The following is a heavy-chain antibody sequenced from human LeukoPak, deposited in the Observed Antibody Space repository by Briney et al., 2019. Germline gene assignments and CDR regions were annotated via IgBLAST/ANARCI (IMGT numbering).Heavy chain of an antibody. J-gene: IGHJ5*02. CDR2: INPNNGGT. V-gene: IGHV1-2*02. CDR3: ASPDYYGSGSYQFDR. Sequence: ASVKVSFKASRHTFTGYYMHWVRQPPAQGLEWMGWINPNNGGTNYAQKFRGRVTMTTDKSISTAYMQLSSLISDDTAVYYCASPDYYGSGSYQFDRWGQGSLVIVSS. D-gene: IGHD3-10*01. CDR1: RHTFTGYY.